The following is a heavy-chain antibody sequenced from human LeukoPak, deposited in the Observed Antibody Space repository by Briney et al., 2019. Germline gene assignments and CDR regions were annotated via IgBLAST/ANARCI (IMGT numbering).Heavy chain of an antibody. CDR3: ARRNYYGSGSLMGRLDY. J-gene: IGHJ4*02. Sequence: SETLSLTCAVYGGSFSGYYWSWIRQPPGKGLEWIGEINHSGSTNYNPSLKSRVTISVDKSKNQFSLKLSSVTAADTAVYYCARRNYYGSGSLMGRLDYWGQGTLVTVSS. D-gene: IGHD3-10*01. CDR1: GGSFSGYY. CDR2: INHSGST. V-gene: IGHV4-34*01.